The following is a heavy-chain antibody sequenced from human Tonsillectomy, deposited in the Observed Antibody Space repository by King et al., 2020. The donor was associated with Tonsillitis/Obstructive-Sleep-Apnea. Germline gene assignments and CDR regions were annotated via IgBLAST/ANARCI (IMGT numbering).Heavy chain of an antibody. D-gene: IGHD2-2*01. CDR3: ARDLGVVPAAISDY. J-gene: IGHJ4*02. V-gene: IGHV3-30*01. CDR2: ISYDGSNK. Sequence: VQLVESGGGVVQPGRSLRLSCAASGFTFSSYAMHWVRQAPGKGLEGGAVISYDGSNKFYADSVKGRFTIPRAHSKNTLYLQMNSLRAEDTAVYYCARDLGVVPAAISDYWGQGTLVTVSS. CDR1: GFTFSSYA.